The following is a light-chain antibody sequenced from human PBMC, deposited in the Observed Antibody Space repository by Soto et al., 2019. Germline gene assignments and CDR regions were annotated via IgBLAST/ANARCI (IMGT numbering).Light chain of an antibody. CDR3: YQYFSTPLT. V-gene: IGKV4-1*01. CDR1: QGISSW. J-gene: IGKJ4*01. Sequence: DIQMTQSPSSVSASVGDRVTITCRASQGISSWLAWYQQKPGQPPKLVIYWASTRESGVPDRFSGSGSGTDFTLTISSLQAEDVAVYYCYQYFSTPLTFGGGTKVEIK. CDR2: WAS.